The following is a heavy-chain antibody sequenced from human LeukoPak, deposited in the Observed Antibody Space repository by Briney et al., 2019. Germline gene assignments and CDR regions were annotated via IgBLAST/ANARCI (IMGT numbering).Heavy chain of an antibody. Sequence: GGSLRLSCAASGFSFSNYWFHWVREVPGKGLVWVSRINRDGSITSYAESVKGRFTISRDNAKNTVYLQMNSLRAEDTAIYYCVRAMSSGSLAVDVWGKGTTVTVSS. J-gene: IGHJ6*04. V-gene: IGHV3-74*01. CDR3: VRAMSSGSLAVDV. D-gene: IGHD3-10*01. CDR1: GFSFSNYW. CDR2: INRDGSIT.